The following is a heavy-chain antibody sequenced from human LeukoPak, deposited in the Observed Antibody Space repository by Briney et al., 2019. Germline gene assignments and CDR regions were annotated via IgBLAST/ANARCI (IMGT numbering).Heavy chain of an antibody. J-gene: IGHJ5*02. CDR1: GFTFSSYG. CDR2: IRYDGSNK. D-gene: IGHD3-3*01. Sequence: GGSLRLSCAASGFTFSSYGMHWVRQAPGKGLEWVAFIRYDGSNKYYADSVKGRFTISRDNSKNTLYLQMNSLRAEDTAVYYCAKVSRTIFGVVHRRNWFDPWGQGTLVTVSS. V-gene: IGHV3-30*02. CDR3: AKVSRTIFGVVHRRNWFDP.